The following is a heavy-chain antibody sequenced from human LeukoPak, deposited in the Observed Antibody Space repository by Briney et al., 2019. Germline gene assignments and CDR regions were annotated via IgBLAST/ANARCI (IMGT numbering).Heavy chain of an antibody. CDR3: ARDQSAGTFDY. CDR2: IYYSGST. V-gene: IGHV4-31*03. J-gene: IGHJ4*02. D-gene: IGHD1-1*01. CDR1: GGSISSGGYY. Sequence: SQTLSLTCTVSGGSISSGGYYWSWIRQHPGKGLEWIGYIYYSGSTYYNQSLKSRVTISVDTSKNQFSLKLSSVTAAGTAVYYCARDQSAGTFDYWGQGTLVTVSS.